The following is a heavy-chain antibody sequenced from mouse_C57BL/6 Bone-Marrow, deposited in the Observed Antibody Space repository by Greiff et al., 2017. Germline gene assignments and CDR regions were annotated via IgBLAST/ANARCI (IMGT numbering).Heavy chain of an antibody. CDR3: ARQIYGSSYGFAY. V-gene: IGHV5-6*01. CDR2: ISSGGSCT. J-gene: IGHJ3*01. CDR1: GFTFSSYC. D-gene: IGHD1-1*01. Sequence: EVQGVESGGDLVKPVGSLKLSCEASGFTFSSYCMSWVRQTPDKRLGWVATISSGGSCTYYPDSVKWRFTISRDNDKNTLYLQLSSLKSEDTAMYYCARQIYGSSYGFAYRGQGTLVTVSA.